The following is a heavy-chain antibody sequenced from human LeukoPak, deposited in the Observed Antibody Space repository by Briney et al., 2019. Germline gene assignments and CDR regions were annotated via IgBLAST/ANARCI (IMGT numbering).Heavy chain of an antibody. CDR3: ARGGIAANY. CDR2: ISSNGGST. J-gene: IGHJ4*02. CDR1: GFTFSSYA. Sequence: GGSLRLSCAASGFTFSSYAMHWVRQAPGKGLEYVSAISSNGGSTYYANSVKGRFTISRDNSKNTLYLQMGSLRAEDMAVYYCARGGIAANYWGQGTLVTVSS. V-gene: IGHV3-64*01. D-gene: IGHD6-13*01.